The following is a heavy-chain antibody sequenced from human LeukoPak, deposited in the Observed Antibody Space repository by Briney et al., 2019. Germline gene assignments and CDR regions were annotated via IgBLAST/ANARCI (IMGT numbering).Heavy chain of an antibody. V-gene: IGHV3-23*01. CDR3: AKDYDFWSGYSSY. Sequence: PGGSLRPSCAASGFTFSSYAMSWVRQAPGKGLEWVSAISGSGGSTYYADSVKGRFTISRDNSKNTLYLQMNSLRAEDTAAYYCAKDYDFWSGYSSYWGQGTLVTVSS. J-gene: IGHJ4*02. CDR1: GFTFSSYA. CDR2: ISGSGGST. D-gene: IGHD3-3*01.